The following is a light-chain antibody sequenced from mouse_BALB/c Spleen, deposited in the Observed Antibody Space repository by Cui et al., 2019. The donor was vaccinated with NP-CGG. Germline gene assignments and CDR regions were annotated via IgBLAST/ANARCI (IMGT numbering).Light chain of an antibody. V-gene: IGLV1*01. CDR3: VLWYNNHWV. Sequence: AVVTQEYALTTSPGETVTLTCRSITGAVTTSNYANWVQEKPDHLFTGLIGGTNNRAPGVPARFSGSLIGDKAALTITGAQTEDEAIYFCVLWYNNHWVFGGGTKLTVL. CDR2: GTN. J-gene: IGLJ1*01. CDR1: TGAVTTSNY.